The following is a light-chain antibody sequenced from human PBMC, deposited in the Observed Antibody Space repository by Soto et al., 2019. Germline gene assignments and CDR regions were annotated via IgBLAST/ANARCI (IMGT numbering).Light chain of an antibody. CDR2: WAS. CDR3: QQYYSTPWT. CDR1: QNVLYSSNNKNY. V-gene: IGKV4-1*01. J-gene: IGKJ1*01. Sequence: DIVMTQSPDSLAVSLGERATINCKSSQNVLYSSNNKNYLAWYQQKLGQPPKLLIRWASTRESGVPDRFSGSGSGTDFTLTISSLQAEDVAVYYCQQYYSTPWTFGKGTKVDIK.